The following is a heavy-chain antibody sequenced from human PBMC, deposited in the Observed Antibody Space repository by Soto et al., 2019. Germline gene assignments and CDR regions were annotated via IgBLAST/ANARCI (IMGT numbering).Heavy chain of an antibody. Sequence: EVQLVESGGGLIQPGGSLRLSCAVSGFTVSNNYMSWVRQAPGKGLEGVSVIYSGGYTAYGDSVKGRFTISRDNSKNTLNLKMNTRSADARAVYFCARPPGGGGYWGQGTLVTVSS. J-gene: IGHJ4*02. CDR2: IYSGGYT. CDR3: ARPPGGGGY. V-gene: IGHV3-53*01. CDR1: GFTVSNNY. D-gene: IGHD3-10*01.